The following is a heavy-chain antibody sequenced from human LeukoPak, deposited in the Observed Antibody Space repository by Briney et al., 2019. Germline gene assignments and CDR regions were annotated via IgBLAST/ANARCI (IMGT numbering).Heavy chain of an antibody. V-gene: IGHV3-30*03. J-gene: IGHJ3*02. D-gene: IGHD4-17*01. CDR2: ISYDGSNK. CDR1: GFTFSSYG. Sequence: PGGSLRLSCAACGFTFSSYGMHWGRQAPGKGLEWVAVISYDGSNKYYADSVKVRFTISRDNSKNTLYLQMNSLRAEDTAVYYCETLYGDDAFDIWGQGTMVTVSS. CDR3: ETLYGDDAFDI.